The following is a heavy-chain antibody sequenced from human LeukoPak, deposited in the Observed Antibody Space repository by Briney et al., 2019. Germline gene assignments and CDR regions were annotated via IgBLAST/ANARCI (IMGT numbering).Heavy chain of an antibody. CDR2: IYCSGST. D-gene: IGHD3-22*01. V-gene: IGHV4-39*01. CDR3: AGIRRSYDSSGYYDY. Sequence: PSETLCLTCTVSVGSISSSSYYWGWGRQPPGKGLELIGSIYCSGSTYYNPSLKSRVTISADTTKNQFSLKLSSVTAADTAVYYCAGIRRSYDSSGYYDYWGQGTLVTVSS. J-gene: IGHJ4*02. CDR1: VGSISSSSYY.